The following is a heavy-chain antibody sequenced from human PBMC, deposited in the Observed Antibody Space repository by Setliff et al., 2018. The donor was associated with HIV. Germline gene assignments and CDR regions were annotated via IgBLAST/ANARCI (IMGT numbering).Heavy chain of an antibody. J-gene: IGHJ4*01. CDR1: GGSISGHF. CDR3: ARLDSSIFGTIKPLHHFDY. V-gene: IGHV4-4*09. Sequence: SETLSLTCSVSGGSISGHFWSWIRQSPGKGLEWIGYIYGNGNTKYNRSLNSRVTMSVDTSKNQFSLNLNSVTAADTAMYYCARLDSSIFGTIKPLHHFDYWGQGLMVTVSS. CDR2: IYGNGNT. D-gene: IGHD3-3*01.